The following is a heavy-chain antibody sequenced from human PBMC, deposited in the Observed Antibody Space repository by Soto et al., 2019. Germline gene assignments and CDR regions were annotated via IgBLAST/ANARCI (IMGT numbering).Heavy chain of an antibody. CDR3: ARESLRSGSYFAWYFDL. J-gene: IGHJ2*01. D-gene: IGHD3-10*02. Sequence: GGSLRLSCVASGFTFSSYNMNWVRQAPGKGLERVANIKQDGSEKYYVDSVKGRFTISRDNAKNSLYLQMNSLRAEDTAVYYCARESLRSGSYFAWYFDLWGRGTLVTVSS. V-gene: IGHV3-7*01. CDR1: GFTFSSYN. CDR2: IKQDGSEK.